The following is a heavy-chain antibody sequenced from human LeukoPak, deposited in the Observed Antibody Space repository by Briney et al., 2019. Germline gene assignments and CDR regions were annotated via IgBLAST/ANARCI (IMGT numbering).Heavy chain of an antibody. CDR3: ARGTYSSGWGRNYYYGMDV. J-gene: IGHJ6*02. V-gene: IGHV3-7*01. CDR1: GFTFSGYW. CDR2: IKQDGSEK. D-gene: IGHD6-19*01. Sequence: PGGSLRLSCAASGFTFSGYWMSWVRQAPGKGLEWVANIKQDGSEKYYVDSVKGRFTISRDNAKNSLYLQMNSLRAEDTAVYYCARGTYSSGWGRNYYYGMDVWGQGTTVTVSS.